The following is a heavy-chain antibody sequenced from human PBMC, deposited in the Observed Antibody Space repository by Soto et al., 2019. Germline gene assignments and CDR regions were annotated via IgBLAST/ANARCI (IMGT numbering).Heavy chain of an antibody. CDR1: GDTFTKYD. Sequence: QVQLVQSGAEVKKPGASVKVSCKASGDTFTKYDINWVRQAPGQGLEWMGWMNPNNGYTGYARKFRGRVTMTRDTSISTAYMELSSLTSEDTAVYYCARRKERSGPNYFDYWGQGTLVTVSS. D-gene: IGHD6-25*01. CDR3: ARRKERSGPNYFDY. J-gene: IGHJ4*02. V-gene: IGHV1-8*01. CDR2: MNPNNGYT.